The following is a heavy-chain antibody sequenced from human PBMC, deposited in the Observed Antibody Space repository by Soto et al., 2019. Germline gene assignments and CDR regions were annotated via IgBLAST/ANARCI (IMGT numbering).Heavy chain of an antibody. CDR1: GFTFSGGYW. CDR3: ASTRGY. D-gene: IGHD3-3*01. Sequence: EVLVVESGGGLVQPGGSLRLSCAVSGFTFSGGYWMKWVRQAPGKGLEWVATIKEDGRETYDVDSVKGRFTISRDSAKNSLYLQMNSRRVEDTAVYYCASTRGYWGQGTLVTVSS. CDR2: IKEDGRET. J-gene: IGHJ4*02. V-gene: IGHV3-7*03.